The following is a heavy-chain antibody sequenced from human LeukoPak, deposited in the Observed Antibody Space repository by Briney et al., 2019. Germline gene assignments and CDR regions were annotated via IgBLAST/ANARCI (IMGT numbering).Heavy chain of an antibody. D-gene: IGHD6-19*01. J-gene: IGHJ5*02. CDR1: GFTFSSYA. Sequence: GGSLRLSCAASGFTFSSYAMSWVRQAPGKGLEWVSVISGSGGSTYYADSVKGRFTISRDNSKNTLYLQMNSLRAEDTAVYYCARDSPQGGSSAWPFDPWGQGTLVTVSS. CDR3: ARDSPQGGSSAWPFDP. CDR2: ISGSGGST. V-gene: IGHV3-23*01.